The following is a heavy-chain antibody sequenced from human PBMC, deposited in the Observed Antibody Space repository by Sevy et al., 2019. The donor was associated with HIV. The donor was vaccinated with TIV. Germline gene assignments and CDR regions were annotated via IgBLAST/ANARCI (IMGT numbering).Heavy chain of an antibody. CDR2: IYHSGST. CDR3: ARGGETPRGFDP. CDR1: GGSISSVNW. D-gene: IGHD3-16*01. V-gene: IGHV4-4*02. Sequence: SETLSLTCAVSGGSISSVNWWHWVRQPPGKGLEWIGEIYHSGSTNYNPSLKSRVTISVDNSKNQCSLKLRSVTAADTAVYYSARGGETPRGFDPWGQGSLVTVSS. J-gene: IGHJ5*02.